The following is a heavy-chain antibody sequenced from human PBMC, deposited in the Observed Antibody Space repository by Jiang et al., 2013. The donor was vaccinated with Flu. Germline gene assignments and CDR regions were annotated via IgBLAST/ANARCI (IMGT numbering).Heavy chain of an antibody. V-gene: IGHV3-33*01. D-gene: IGHD5-12*01. J-gene: IGHJ3*02. CDR1: GFTFSSYG. CDR2: IWYDGSNK. Sequence: VQLVESGGGVVQPGRSLRLSCAASGFTFSSYGMHWVRQAPGKGLEWVAVIWYDGSNKYYADSVKGRFTISRDNSKNTLYLQMNSLRAEDTAVYYCARDRRQGYEGVAFDIRGQGTMVTVSS. CDR3: ARDRRQGYEGVAFDI.